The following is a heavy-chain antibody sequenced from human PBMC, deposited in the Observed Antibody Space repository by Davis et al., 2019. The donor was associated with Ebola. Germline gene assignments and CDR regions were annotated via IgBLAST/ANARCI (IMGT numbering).Heavy chain of an antibody. D-gene: IGHD4-11*01. CDR3: ATTPRYSSHGAYFDY. V-gene: IGHV4-34*01. CDR1: GGSFSGYY. J-gene: IGHJ4*02. CDR2: VNQSGGA. Sequence: SETLSLTCAVYGGSFSGYYWTWIRQSPGKGLEWIGEVNQSGGASYNPSLKSRVTISIDTSKNQFSLKLNSVTAADTAMYYCATTPRYSSHGAYFDYWGQGTLVTASS.